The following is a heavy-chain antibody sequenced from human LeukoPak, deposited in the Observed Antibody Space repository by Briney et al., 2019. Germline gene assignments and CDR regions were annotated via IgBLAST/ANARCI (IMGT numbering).Heavy chain of an antibody. Sequence: PGGSLRLSCEDSGFTFRSYEMNWVRQAPGKGLEWITYLSSSGSAFSYADSVKGRFTVARDNAKNSLYPQMNSLRAEDTAVYYCARSGVSGPLYYYWGQGTLVTVSS. CDR3: ARSGVSGPLYYY. CDR2: LSSSGSAF. J-gene: IGHJ4*02. D-gene: IGHD1-26*01. V-gene: IGHV3-48*03. CDR1: GFTFRSYE.